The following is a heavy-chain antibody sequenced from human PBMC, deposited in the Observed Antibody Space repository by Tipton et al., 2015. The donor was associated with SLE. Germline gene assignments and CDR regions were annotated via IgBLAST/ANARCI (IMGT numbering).Heavy chain of an antibody. Sequence: TLSLTCSVSGVSIGTYYWSWIRPSPGKGLEWIGFFYFSGSSQYNPSLKSRVAISADTSNNQFSLELRSVTAADTAVYYCARHLGVIVAFEVWGQGTVLTVSS. CDR3: ARHLGVIVAFEV. CDR2: FYFSGSS. CDR1: GVSIGTYY. J-gene: IGHJ3*01. D-gene: IGHD3-10*01. V-gene: IGHV4-59*07.